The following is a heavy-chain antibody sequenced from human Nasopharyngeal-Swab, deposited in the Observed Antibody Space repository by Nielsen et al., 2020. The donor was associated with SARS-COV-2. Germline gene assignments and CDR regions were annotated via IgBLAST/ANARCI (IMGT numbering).Heavy chain of an antibody. CDR1: GDSVSNDRVA. Sequence: SQTLSLTCAISGDSVSNDRVAWNWIRQSPSRGLEWLGRTYYRSESYNDCAVSVKSRITIKPDPSTNQFSLQLNSVTPEDTAVYYCARDEGAHNSWGQGTLVTVSS. CDR3: ARDEGAHNS. J-gene: IGHJ4*02. V-gene: IGHV6-1*01. CDR2: TYYRSESYN. D-gene: IGHD3-16*01.